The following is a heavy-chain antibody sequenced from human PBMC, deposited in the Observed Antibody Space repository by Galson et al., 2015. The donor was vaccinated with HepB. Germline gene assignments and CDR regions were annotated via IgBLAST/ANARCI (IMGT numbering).Heavy chain of an antibody. D-gene: IGHD3-22*01. CDR1: GGTFSSYA. V-gene: IGHV1-69*13. J-gene: IGHJ5*02. CDR2: IIPIFGTA. Sequence: SVKVSCKASGGTFSSYAISWVRQASGQGLEWMGGIIPIFGTANYAQKFQGRVTITADESTSTAYMELSSLRSEDTAVYYCARDGGGYYDSSGFSWFDPWGQGTLVTVSS. CDR3: ARDGGGYYDSSGFSWFDP.